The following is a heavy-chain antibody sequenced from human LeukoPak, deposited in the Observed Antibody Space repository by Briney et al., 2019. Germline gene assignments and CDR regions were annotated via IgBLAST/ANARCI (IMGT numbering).Heavy chain of an antibody. Sequence: GGSLRLSCAASGFTITNYARSWVRQAPGKGLGWVSTFSGSGGSTYYEDSVKGRFTISRDHIKNTLYLQMSSLRAEDTAVYYCVKDGSADYWGQGTLVTVSS. V-gene: IGHV3-23*01. J-gene: IGHJ4*02. D-gene: IGHD3-10*01. CDR3: VKDGSADY. CDR2: FSGSGGST. CDR1: GFTITNYA.